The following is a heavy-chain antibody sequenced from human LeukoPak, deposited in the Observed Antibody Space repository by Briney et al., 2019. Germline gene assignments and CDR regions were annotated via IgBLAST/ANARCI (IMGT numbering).Heavy chain of an antibody. D-gene: IGHD1-26*01. CDR1: GCTFTSYA. Sequence: GASVKVSCKASGCTFTSYAMHWVRQAPGQRLEWMGWINAGNGNTKYSQKFQGRVTITRDTSASTAYMELSSLRSEDTAVYYCARDSGSYYSYFDYWGQGTLVTVSS. CDR2: INAGNGNT. J-gene: IGHJ4*02. V-gene: IGHV1-3*01. CDR3: ARDSGSYYSYFDY.